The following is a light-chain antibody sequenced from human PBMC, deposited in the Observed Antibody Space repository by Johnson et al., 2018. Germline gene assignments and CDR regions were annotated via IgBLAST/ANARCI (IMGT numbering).Light chain of an antibody. CDR3: GTWDSSLSAGNV. CDR1: SSNIGNNY. Sequence: QSVLTQPPSVSAAPGQKVTISCSGSSSNIGNNYVSWYQQPPGTAPKLIIYEHNYLPPGFPDRFSGSKSCPSSSLGTPPFTPGAEADYYCGTWDSSLSAGNVFGTGTKDTVL. CDR2: EHN. J-gene: IGLJ1*01. V-gene: IGLV1-51*02.